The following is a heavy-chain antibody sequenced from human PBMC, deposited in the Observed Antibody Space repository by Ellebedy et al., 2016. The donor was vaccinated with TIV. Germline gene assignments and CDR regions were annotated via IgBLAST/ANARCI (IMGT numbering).Heavy chain of an antibody. Sequence: ASVKVSCKASGYPVTANHMHWVRQAPGQGLEWMGRIMPDKSATTNYAQKFQGRVTMTRDTSISTAYMELSRLRSDDTAVYHCARRHDYYVFGMDVWGQGTTVTVSS. CDR3: ARRHDYYVFGMDV. D-gene: IGHD3-10*02. J-gene: IGHJ6*02. V-gene: IGHV1-2*06. CDR1: GYPVTANH. CDR2: IMPDKSAT.